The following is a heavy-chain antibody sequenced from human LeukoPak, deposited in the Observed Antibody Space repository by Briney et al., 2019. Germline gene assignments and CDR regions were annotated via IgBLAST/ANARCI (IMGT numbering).Heavy chain of an antibody. V-gene: IGHV1-2*02. CDR1: GYTFTSYY. D-gene: IGHD6-19*01. CDR3: ARGPSGWNGKDIDY. J-gene: IGHJ4*02. CDR2: INPNSGGT. Sequence: ASVKVSCKASGYTFTSYYMHWVRQAPGQGLEWMGWINPNSGGTNYAQKFQGRVTMTRDTSISTAYMELSRLRSDDTAVYYCARGPSGWNGKDIDYWGQGTLVTVSS.